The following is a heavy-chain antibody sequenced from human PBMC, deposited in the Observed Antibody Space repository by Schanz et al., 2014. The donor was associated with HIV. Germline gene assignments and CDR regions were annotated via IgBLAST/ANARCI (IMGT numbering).Heavy chain of an antibody. CDR3: ARGPSGGLTPSRGMDV. V-gene: IGHV4-30-2*01. CDR2: IYHTGGA. Sequence: QLQLQESGAGLVKPSQTLSLTCAGSGGSLSSGGSYSWSWVRKPPGKGLEWIGHIYHTGGASYTPSLKSRVTMPVEKSKNQSSLKLTSVTAADTAVYYCARGPSGGLTPSRGMDVWGQGTTVTVSS. CDR1: GGSLSSGGSYS. D-gene: IGHD1-26*01. J-gene: IGHJ6*02.